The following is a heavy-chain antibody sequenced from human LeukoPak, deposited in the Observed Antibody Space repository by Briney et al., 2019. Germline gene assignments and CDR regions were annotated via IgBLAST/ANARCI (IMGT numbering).Heavy chain of an antibody. J-gene: IGHJ4*02. CDR2: MNSDGSTI. CDR3: ATAGNYRFDS. CDR1: GFTFSSYA. V-gene: IGHV3-74*01. Sequence: PGGSLRLSCAASGFTFSSYAMHWVRQAPGKGLVWVSRMNSDGSTIDYADSVKGRFIISRDNARNTLYLQMNSLRDDDTAVYYCATAGNYRFDSWGQGTLVTVSS. D-gene: IGHD3-16*02.